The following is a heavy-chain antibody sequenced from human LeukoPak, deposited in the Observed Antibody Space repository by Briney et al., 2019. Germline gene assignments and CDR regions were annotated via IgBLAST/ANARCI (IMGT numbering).Heavy chain of an antibody. CDR3: TSWGDTTAEYFQR. CDR2: INPDGRDT. CDR1: GFTFNRCW. V-gene: IGHV3-7*01. J-gene: IGHJ1*01. Sequence: GGPLSLSCVVSGFTFNRCWLNWVRQAPGKGLEWVAHINPDGRDTYYVDSVKGRFTISRDNAQNSMYLQMNSLRVEDTAVYYCTSWGDTTAEYFQRWGQGTLVTVSS. D-gene: IGHD2-21*02.